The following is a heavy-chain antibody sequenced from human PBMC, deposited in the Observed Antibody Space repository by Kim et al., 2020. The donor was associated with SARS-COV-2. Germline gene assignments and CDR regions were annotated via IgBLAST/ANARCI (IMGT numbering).Heavy chain of an antibody. CDR2: INAGNGNT. Sequence: ASVKVSCKASGYTFTSYAMHWVRQAPGQRLEWMGWINAGNGNTKYSQKFQGRVTITRDTSASTAYMELSSLRSEDTAVYYCARDPSLGVRGPYPTWFDPWGQGTLVTVSS. J-gene: IGHJ5*02. CDR3: ARDPSLGVRGPYPTWFDP. V-gene: IGHV1-3*01. CDR1: GYTFTSYA. D-gene: IGHD3-10*01.